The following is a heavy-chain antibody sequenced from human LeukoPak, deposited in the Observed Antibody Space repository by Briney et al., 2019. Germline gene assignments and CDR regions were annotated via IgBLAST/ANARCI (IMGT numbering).Heavy chain of an antibody. D-gene: IGHD3-22*01. Sequence: GGSLRLSCAASGFTFDDYAMHWVRQAPGKGLEWVSGISWNSGSIGYADSVKGRFTMYRDDAKNSLYLQMDSLRAEDTALYRCAKDVGNSSGYYFDYWGQGTLVTVPS. V-gene: IGHV3-9*01. CDR3: AKDVGNSSGYYFDY. CDR1: GFTFDDYA. CDR2: ISWNSGSI. J-gene: IGHJ4*02.